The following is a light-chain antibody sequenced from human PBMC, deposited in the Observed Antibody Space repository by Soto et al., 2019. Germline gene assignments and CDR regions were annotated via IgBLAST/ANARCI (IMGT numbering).Light chain of an antibody. Sequence: EIVLTPSPGTLSLSPGERATLSCRARQSVSSSYLAWYQQKPGQAPRLLIYGASSRATGIPDRFSGSGSGTDFTLTISRLEPEDFAVYYCQKYGSSPRTFGQGTKVEIK. J-gene: IGKJ1*01. V-gene: IGKV3-20*01. CDR3: QKYGSSPRT. CDR2: GAS. CDR1: QSVSSSY.